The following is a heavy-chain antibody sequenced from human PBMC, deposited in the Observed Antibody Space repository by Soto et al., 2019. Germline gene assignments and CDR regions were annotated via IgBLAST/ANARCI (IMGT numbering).Heavy chain of an antibody. CDR2: IYYSGST. V-gene: IGHV4-39*01. CDR1: VCSMSIYY. J-gene: IGHJ6*01. Sequence: SETLCLTGTVSVCSMSIYYLGWIRQTPGKGLEWIGSIYYSGSTYYNPALKSRVTISVDTSKNQFSVTLSSVTAADTAVYYCARRGRQQLDVWGQGTTVTVSS. D-gene: IGHD6-13*01. CDR3: ARRGRQQLDV.